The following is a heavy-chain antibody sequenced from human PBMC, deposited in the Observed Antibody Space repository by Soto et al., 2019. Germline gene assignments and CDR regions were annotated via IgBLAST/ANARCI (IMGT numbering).Heavy chain of an antibody. J-gene: IGHJ5*02. CDR1: GFTFSSYW. Sequence: GGSLRLSCAASGFTFSSYWMHWVRQAPGKGLVWVSRINSDGSSTSYADSVKGRFTISRDNAKNTLYLQMNSLRAEDTAVYYCARGITIFGVANLFDPWGQGTLVTVS. V-gene: IGHV3-74*01. CDR2: INSDGSST. CDR3: ARGITIFGVANLFDP. D-gene: IGHD3-3*01.